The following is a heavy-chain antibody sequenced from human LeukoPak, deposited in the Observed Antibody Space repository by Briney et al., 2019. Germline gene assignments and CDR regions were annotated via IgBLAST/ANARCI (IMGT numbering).Heavy chain of an antibody. CDR1: GGTFSSYA. J-gene: IGHJ5*02. Sequence: SVKVSCKASGGTFSSYAISWVRQAPGQGLEWMGGIIPIFGTANYAQKLQGRVTMTTDTSTSTAYMELRSLRSDDTAVYYCARLAAAGDNWFDPWGQRTLVTVSS. V-gene: IGHV1-69*05. CDR3: ARLAAAGDNWFDP. D-gene: IGHD6-13*01. CDR2: IIPIFGTA.